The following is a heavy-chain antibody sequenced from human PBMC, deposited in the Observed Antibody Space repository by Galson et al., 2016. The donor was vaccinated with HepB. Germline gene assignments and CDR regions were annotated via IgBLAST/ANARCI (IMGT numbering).Heavy chain of an antibody. J-gene: IGHJ5*02. CDR3: ARGGGVAVAGAIDL. CDR1: GFTFSNYW. V-gene: IGHV3-21*01. D-gene: IGHD6-19*01. Sequence: SLRLSCAASGFTFSNYWMTWVRQAPGKGPEWVSTISSGSSYIFYADSVKGRFTISRDNAKKLVYLLMNSLRAEDTAFYYCARGGGVAVAGAIDLWGQGTLVTVSS. CDR2: ISSGSSYI.